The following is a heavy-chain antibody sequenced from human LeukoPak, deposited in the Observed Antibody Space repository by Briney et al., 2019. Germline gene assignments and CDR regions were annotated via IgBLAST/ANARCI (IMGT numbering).Heavy chain of an antibody. J-gene: IGHJ4*02. CDR3: ARGHSSVVTGIPYYFDY. Sequence: SETLSLTCAVYGGPFSGYYWSWIRQPPGKGLEWIGEIYHSGSTNSNPSLKSRVTISVDTSRSQFSLKVNSVTAADTAVYYCARGHSSVVTGIPYYFDYWGQGTLVTVSS. D-gene: IGHD2-21*02. CDR1: GGPFSGYY. V-gene: IGHV4-34*01. CDR2: IYHSGST.